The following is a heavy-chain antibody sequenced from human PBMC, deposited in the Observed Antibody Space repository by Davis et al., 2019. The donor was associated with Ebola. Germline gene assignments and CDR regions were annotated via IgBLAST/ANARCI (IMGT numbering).Heavy chain of an antibody. CDR3: AKSPPATLYFDY. CDR2: ISGSGGST. CDR1: GFTFSSYA. J-gene: IGHJ4*02. V-gene: IGHV3-23*01. D-gene: IGHD1-26*01. Sequence: GESLKISCAASGFTFSSYAMSWVRQAPGKGLEWVSAISGSGGSTYYADSGKGRFTISRDNSKNTLYLQMNSLRAEDTAVYYCAKSPPATLYFDYWGQGTLVTVSS.